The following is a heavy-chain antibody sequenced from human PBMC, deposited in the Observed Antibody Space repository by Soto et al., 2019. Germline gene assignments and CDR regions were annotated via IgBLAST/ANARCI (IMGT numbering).Heavy chain of an antibody. D-gene: IGHD3-10*01. V-gene: IGHV1-18*01. Sequence: ASVKVSWKASGYTFTDCAISWVRQAPGQGLEWMGWINPYNGNTNYAQKLQGRVTMTTDTSTSTAYMELRSLRSDDTAVYYCARMGRGGSGTYYFDYWGQGTLVTVSS. CDR3: ARMGRGGSGTYYFDY. CDR1: GYTFTDCA. J-gene: IGHJ4*02. CDR2: INPYNGNT.